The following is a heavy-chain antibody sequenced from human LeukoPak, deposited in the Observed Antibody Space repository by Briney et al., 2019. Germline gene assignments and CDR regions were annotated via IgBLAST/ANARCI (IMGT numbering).Heavy chain of an antibody. CDR1: GFTFSSYG. CDR3: AKNNGGGATTLDY. D-gene: IGHD1-26*01. CDR2: ISYDGSNK. J-gene: IGHJ4*02. Sequence: PGRSLRLSCAASGFTFSSYGMHWVRQAPGKGLEWVAVISYDGSNKYYADSVKGRFTLSRDNSKDTVYLQMNSLRAEDTAVYYCAKNNGGGATTLDYWGQEPLVTVSS. V-gene: IGHV3-30*18.